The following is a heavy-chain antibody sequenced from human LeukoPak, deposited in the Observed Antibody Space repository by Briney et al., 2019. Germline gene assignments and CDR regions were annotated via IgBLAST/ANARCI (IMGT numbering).Heavy chain of an antibody. J-gene: IGHJ4*02. CDR2: ISAYNGNT. D-gene: IGHD3-10*01. V-gene: IGHV1-18*01. CDR1: GYTFTSYG. CDR3: ARDLRYYYGSGSSPR. Sequence: ASVKVSCKASGYTFTSYGISWVRQAPGQGLEWMGWISAYNGNTNYAQKFQGRVTITADESTSTAYMELSSLRSEDTAVYYCARDLRYYYGSGSSPRWGQGTLVTVSS.